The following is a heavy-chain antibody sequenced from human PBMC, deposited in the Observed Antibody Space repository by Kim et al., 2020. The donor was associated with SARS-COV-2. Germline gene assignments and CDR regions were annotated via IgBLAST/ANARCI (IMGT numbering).Heavy chain of an antibody. J-gene: IGHJ3*02. CDR1: GGSISSSSYY. D-gene: IGHD1-26*01. CDR2: IYYSGST. Sequence: SETLSLTCTVSGGSISSSSYYWGWIRQPPGKGLEWIGSIYYSGSTYYNPSLKSRVTISVDTSKNQFSLKLSSVTAADTAVYYCARRYRGGSYYLDAFDIWGQGTMVTVSS. V-gene: IGHV4-39*01. CDR3: ARRYRGGSYYLDAFDI.